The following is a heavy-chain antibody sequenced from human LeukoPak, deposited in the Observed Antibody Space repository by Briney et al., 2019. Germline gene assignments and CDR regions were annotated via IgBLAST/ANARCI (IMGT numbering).Heavy chain of an antibody. CDR3: ARVGGTVGAALDY. CDR1: GYTFTDYF. V-gene: IGHV1-2*06. J-gene: IGHJ4*02. Sequence: ASVKVSCKAHGYTFTDYFLHWVRQAPGHGLEWMERLNPNTGATNFAQKFQGRVTMTRDASISTGYMELTKLRSDDTAVYYCARVGGTVGAALDYWGQGTLVTVSS. CDR2: LNPNTGAT. D-gene: IGHD4/OR15-4a*01.